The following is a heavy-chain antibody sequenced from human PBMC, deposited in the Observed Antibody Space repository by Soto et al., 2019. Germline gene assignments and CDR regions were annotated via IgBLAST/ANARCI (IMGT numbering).Heavy chain of an antibody. D-gene: IGHD2-15*01. CDR3: ARGDYTDCVYAVCACYSSHGMDP. CDR2: INPKSGGT. V-gene: IGHV1-2*04. J-gene: IGHJ5*02. Sequence: VAPLRAPCKASGDSFTDYHIHWLRQAPGQGLRWLGRINPKSGGTSTAQKFQGWVTMTTDTPISTASMELTSLTSDDTAIYYCARGDYTDCVYAVCACYSSHGMDPWGQGTQVTVSS. CDR1: GDSFTDYH.